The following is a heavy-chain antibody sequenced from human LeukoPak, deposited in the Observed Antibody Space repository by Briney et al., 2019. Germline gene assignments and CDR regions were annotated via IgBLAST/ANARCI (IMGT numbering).Heavy chain of an antibody. Sequence: SETLSLTCTVSGGSISSYYWSWIRQPPGKGLEWIGYIYHSGSTYYNPSLKSRVTISADTSKNHFSLKLNSVTTADTAVYYCTRGAGWLIDYWGQGILVTVSS. V-gene: IGHV4-59*01. CDR3: TRGAGWLIDY. CDR2: IYHSGST. D-gene: IGHD3-16*01. CDR1: GGSISSYY. J-gene: IGHJ4*02.